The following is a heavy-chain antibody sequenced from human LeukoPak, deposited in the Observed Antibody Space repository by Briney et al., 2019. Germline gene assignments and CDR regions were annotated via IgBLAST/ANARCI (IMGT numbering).Heavy chain of an antibody. CDR2: IRYDGSNK. Sequence: GGSLRLSCAASGFTFSSYGMHWVRQAPGKGLEWVAFIRYDGSNKYYADSVKGRFTISRDNSKNTLYLQMNSLRAEDTAVYYCAKDATIFGVVRLGYMDVWGKGTTVTVS. D-gene: IGHD3-3*01. CDR1: GFTFSSYG. J-gene: IGHJ6*03. CDR3: AKDATIFGVVRLGYMDV. V-gene: IGHV3-30*02.